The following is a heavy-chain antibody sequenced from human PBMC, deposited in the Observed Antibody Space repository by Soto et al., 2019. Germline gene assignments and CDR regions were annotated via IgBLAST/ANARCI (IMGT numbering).Heavy chain of an antibody. D-gene: IGHD6-13*01. CDR2: IWYDGSNK. J-gene: IGHJ6*03. Sequence: QVQLVESGGGVVQPGRSLRLSCAASGFTFSSYGMHWVRQAPGKGLEWVAVIWYDGSNKYYADSVKGRFTISRDNSKNTLYLQMNSLRAEDTAVYYCARDGAAEPDMGVWGKGTTVTVSS. CDR3: ARDGAAEPDMGV. V-gene: IGHV3-33*01. CDR1: GFTFSSYG.